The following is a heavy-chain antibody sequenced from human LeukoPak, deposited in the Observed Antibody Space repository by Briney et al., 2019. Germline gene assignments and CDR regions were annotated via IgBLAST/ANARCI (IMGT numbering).Heavy chain of an antibody. CDR2: IYTSGST. V-gene: IGHV4-61*02. D-gene: IGHD3-10*01. Sequence: SETLSLTCTVSGGSISSGSYYWSWIRQPAGKGPEWIGRIYTSGSTNYNPSLKSRVTISVDTSKNQFSLKLSSVTAADTAVYYCASTCGEGSVFFDIWGQGTMVTVSS. CDR1: GGSISSGSYY. CDR3: ASTCGEGSVFFDI. J-gene: IGHJ3*02.